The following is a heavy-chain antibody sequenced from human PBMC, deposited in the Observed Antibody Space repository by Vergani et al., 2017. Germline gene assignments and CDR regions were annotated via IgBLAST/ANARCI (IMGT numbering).Heavy chain of an antibody. Sequence: EVQLLESGGGLVQPGGSLRLSCAASGFTFSSYAMSWVRQAPGKGLEWVSAISGSGGSTYYADSVKGRFTISRDNAKNSLYLQMNSLRAEDTAVYYCASHGNHELDYWGQGTLVTVSS. CDR2: ISGSGGST. CDR1: GFTFSSYA. J-gene: IGHJ4*02. D-gene: IGHD4-23*01. V-gene: IGHV3-23*01. CDR3: ASHGNHELDY.